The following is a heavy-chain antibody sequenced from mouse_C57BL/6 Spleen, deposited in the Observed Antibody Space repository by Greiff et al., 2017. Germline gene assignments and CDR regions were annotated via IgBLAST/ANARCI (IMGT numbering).Heavy chain of an antibody. V-gene: IGHV6-6*01. Sequence: EVMLVESGGGLVQPGGSMKLSCAASGFTFSDAWMDWVRQSPEKGLEWVAEIRNKANNHATYYAESVKGRFTISRDDSKSSVYLQMNSLRAEDTGIYYCTRQQLRLRGYYAMDYWGQGTSVTVSS. J-gene: IGHJ4*01. CDR2: IRNKANNHAT. CDR3: TRQQLRLRGYYAMDY. CDR1: GFTFSDAW. D-gene: IGHD3-2*02.